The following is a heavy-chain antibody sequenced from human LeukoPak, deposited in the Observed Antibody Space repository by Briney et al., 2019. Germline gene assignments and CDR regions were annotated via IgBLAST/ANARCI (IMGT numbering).Heavy chain of an antibody. V-gene: IGHV1-18*01. CDR1: GYTFTSYG. CDR3: AALIQWLEEGDAFAI. D-gene: IGHD6-19*01. J-gene: IGHJ3*02. Sequence: ASVKVSCKASGYTFTSYGISWVRQAPGQGLEWMGWISAYNGNTNYAQKLQGRVTMTTDTSTSTAYMELRSLRSDDTAVYYCAALIQWLEEGDAFAIWGQGTMVTVSS. CDR2: ISAYNGNT.